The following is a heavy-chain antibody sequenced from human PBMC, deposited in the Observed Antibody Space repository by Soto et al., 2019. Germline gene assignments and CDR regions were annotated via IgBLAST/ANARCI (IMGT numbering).Heavy chain of an antibody. V-gene: IGHV3-30*18. J-gene: IGHJ4*02. CDR3: AKDIVVVPAAMDRPGFDY. Sequence: GGSLRLSCAASGFTFSSYGMHWVRQAPGKGLEWVAVISYDGSNKYYADSVKGRFTISRDNSKNTLYLQMNSLRAEDTAVYYCAKDIVVVPAAMDRPGFDYWGQGTLVTVSS. CDR1: GFTFSSYG. D-gene: IGHD2-2*01. CDR2: ISYDGSNK.